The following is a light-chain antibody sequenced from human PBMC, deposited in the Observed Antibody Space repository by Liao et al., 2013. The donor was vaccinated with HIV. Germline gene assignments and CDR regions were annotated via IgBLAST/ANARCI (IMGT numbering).Light chain of an antibody. CDR2: YDS. CDR3: QVWDSSTDHPNYV. CDR1: NIGTKS. Sequence: SYELTQPPSVSVAPGKTARIPCGGNNIGTKSVHWYQQKPGQAPVLVIYYDSDRPSGIPERFSGSKSGNTATLTISRVEAGDEADYYCQVWDSSTDHPNYVFGTGTKVTVL. V-gene: IGLV3-21*01. J-gene: IGLJ1*01.